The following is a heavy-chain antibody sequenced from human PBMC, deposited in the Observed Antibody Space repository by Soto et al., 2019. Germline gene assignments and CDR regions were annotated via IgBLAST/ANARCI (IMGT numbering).Heavy chain of an antibody. CDR1: GFSLSTSGVG. V-gene: IGHV2-5*02. Sequence: SGPTLVNPTQTLTLTCTFSGFSLSTSGVGVGWIRQPPGKALEWLALIYWDDDKRYSPSLKSRLTITKDTSKNQVVLTMTNMDPVDTATYYCAHRRGFGSSGWYSYFDYWGQGTLVTVSS. D-gene: IGHD6-19*01. CDR3: AHRRGFGSSGWYSYFDY. CDR2: IYWDDDK. J-gene: IGHJ4*02.